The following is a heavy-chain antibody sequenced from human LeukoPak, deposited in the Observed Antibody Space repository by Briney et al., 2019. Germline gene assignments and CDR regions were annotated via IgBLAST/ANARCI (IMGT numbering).Heavy chain of an antibody. CDR3: ARDRMGPGSGWTYYFDY. CDR1: GGSISSYY. D-gene: IGHD6-19*01. V-gene: IGHV4-59*01. CDR2: IYYSGST. Sequence: PSETLSLTCTVCGGSISSYYWSWIRQPPGRGLEWIGYIYYSGSTNYNPPLKSRVTISVDSSKNQFSLKLSSVAAADTAVYYCARDRMGPGSGWTYYFDYWGQGTLVTVSS. J-gene: IGHJ4*02.